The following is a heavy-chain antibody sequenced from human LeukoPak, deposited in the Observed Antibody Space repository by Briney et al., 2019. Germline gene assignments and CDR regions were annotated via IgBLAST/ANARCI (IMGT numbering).Heavy chain of an antibody. CDR2: INPSGGST. CDR1: GYTFTSYY. V-gene: IGHV1-46*01. D-gene: IGHD2-15*01. J-gene: IGHJ4*02. Sequence: ASVKVSCKASGYTFTSYYMHWVRQAPGQGLEWMGIINPSGGSTSYAQKFQGRVTMTRDTSTSTVYMELSSLRSEDTAVYYCARESGYCSGGSCRLFDYWGQGTLVTVFS. CDR3: ARESGYCSGGSCRLFDY.